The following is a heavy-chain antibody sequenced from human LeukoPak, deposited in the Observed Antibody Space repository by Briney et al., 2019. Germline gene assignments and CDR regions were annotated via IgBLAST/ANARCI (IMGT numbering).Heavy chain of an antibody. V-gene: IGHV3-23*01. J-gene: IGHJ6*02. Sequence: GGSLRLSCAASGFSFNRYAMTWVRQAPGKGLQWVSGLSGNGHTTYYADSVKGRFTISRDNSKSTVYLQMNSLRVEDTAAYYCEKEMDVWGQGITVTVSS. CDR2: LSGNGHTT. CDR3: EKEMDV. CDR1: GFSFNRYA.